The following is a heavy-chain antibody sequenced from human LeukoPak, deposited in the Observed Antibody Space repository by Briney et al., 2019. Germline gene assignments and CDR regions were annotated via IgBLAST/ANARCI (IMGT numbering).Heavy chain of an antibody. CDR3: AKDRGSYSAFDI. CDR1: GFIFSTYP. J-gene: IGHJ3*02. CDR2: ISNDGNNK. V-gene: IGHV3-30-3*01. Sequence: GGSLRLSCGVSGFIFSTYPMHWVRQAPGKGLEWVAVISNDGNNKYYADSVKGRFTISRDNSKNTLYLQMNSLRAEDTAVYYCAKDRGSYSAFDIWGQGTMVTVSS. D-gene: IGHD1-26*01.